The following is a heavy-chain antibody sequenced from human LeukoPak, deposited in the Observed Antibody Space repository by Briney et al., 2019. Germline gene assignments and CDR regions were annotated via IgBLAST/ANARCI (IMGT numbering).Heavy chain of an antibody. D-gene: IGHD6-19*01. CDR2: ISYDGSTK. CDR1: GFTFRSYG. CDR3: AKPRFPVAGTDLDF. J-gene: IGHJ4*02. Sequence: GGSLRLSCAASGFTFRSYGMHWVRQAPGKGLEWVAVISYDGSTKYYADSVKGRFTISRDNSKNTLYLQMNSLRPEDTAVYYCAKPRFPVAGTDLDFWGQGTLVTVSS. V-gene: IGHV3-30*18.